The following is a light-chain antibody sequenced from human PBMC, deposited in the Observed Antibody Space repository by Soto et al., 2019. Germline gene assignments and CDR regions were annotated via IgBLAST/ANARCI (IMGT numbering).Light chain of an antibody. J-gene: IGKJ1*01. CDR3: QQYNSYPWT. CDR1: QSISSW. CDR2: KAS. Sequence: DIQMTQSPSTLSASVGDRVTITCRASQSISSWLAWYQQKPGKAPNLLIYKASSLESGDPSRFSDSGSGTEFTLTISSLQPDDFATYYCQQYNSYPWTFGQGTKVEIK. V-gene: IGKV1-5*03.